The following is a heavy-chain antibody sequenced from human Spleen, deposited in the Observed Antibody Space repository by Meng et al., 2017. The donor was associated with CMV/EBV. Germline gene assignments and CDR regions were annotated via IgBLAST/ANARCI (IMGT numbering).Heavy chain of an antibody. Sequence: SVKVSCKASGYTFTGYYIHWLRQAPEQGLEWMGGIIPIFGTANYAQKFQGRVTITTDESTSTAYMELSSLRSEDTAVYYCARARRAAALPSNDAFDIWGQGTMVTVSS. CDR1: GYTFTGYY. J-gene: IGHJ3*02. CDR2: IIPIFGTA. V-gene: IGHV1-69*05. D-gene: IGHD6-13*01. CDR3: ARARRAAALPSNDAFDI.